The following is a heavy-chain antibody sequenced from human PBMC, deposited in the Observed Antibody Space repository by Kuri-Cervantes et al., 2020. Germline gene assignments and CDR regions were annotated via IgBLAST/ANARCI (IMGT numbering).Heavy chain of an antibody. Sequence: SETLSLTCAVYGGSFSGYYWSWIRQPPGKGLEWIGEINHSGSTNYNPSLKSRVTISVDTSKNQFSLKLSSVTAADTAVYYCAGGSGYPAFDIWGQGTMVTVSS. V-gene: IGHV4-34*01. CDR2: INHSGST. J-gene: IGHJ3*02. CDR3: AGGSGYPAFDI. D-gene: IGHD3-22*01. CDR1: GGSFSGYY.